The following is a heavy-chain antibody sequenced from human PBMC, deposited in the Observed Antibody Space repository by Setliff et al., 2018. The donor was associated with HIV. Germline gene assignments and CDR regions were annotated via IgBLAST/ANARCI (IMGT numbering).Heavy chain of an antibody. D-gene: IGHD3-22*01. CDR2: VHNSAGS. J-gene: IGHJ3*02. V-gene: IGHV4-61*08. CDR1: GGSICSVDYY. Sequence: SETLSLTCTVSGGSICSVDYYWSWIRQPPGKGLEWIGRVHNSAGSNYNPSLKGRVTMSVDTAKNQLSLKLTAVSAADTAVYYCARDRIEVLADSPHDVFDIWGRGIMVTV. CDR3: ARDRIEVLADSPHDVFDI.